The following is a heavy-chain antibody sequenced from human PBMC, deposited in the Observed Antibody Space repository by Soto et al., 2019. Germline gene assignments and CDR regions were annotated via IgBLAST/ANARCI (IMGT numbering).Heavy chain of an antibody. D-gene: IGHD2-15*01. CDR2: IYYSGST. CDR1: GGSISSGDYY. Sequence: QVQLQESGPGLMKPSQTLSLTCTVSGGSISSGDYYWSWIRQPPGKGLEWIGYIYYSGSTNYNPSLTSRLTISVDTSKNQFSLKLSSVTAADTAVYYCARAATPGTPYNYFDPWGQGTLVTVSS. CDR3: ARAATPGTPYNYFDP. J-gene: IGHJ5*02. V-gene: IGHV4-30-4*01.